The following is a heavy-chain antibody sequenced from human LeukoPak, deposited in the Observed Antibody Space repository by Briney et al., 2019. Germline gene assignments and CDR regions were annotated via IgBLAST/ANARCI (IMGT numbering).Heavy chain of an antibody. D-gene: IGHD3-9*01. CDR3: ARETVPRYFDY. CDR1: GGSISSYY. CDR2: IYYSGST. J-gene: IGHJ4*02. Sequence: SETLSLTCTVSGGSISSYYWSWIRQPPGKGLEWIGYIYYSGSTNYNPSLKSRVTISVDTSKNQFSLKLSSVTAADTAVYYCARETVPRYFDYWGQGTLVTVSS. V-gene: IGHV4-59*01.